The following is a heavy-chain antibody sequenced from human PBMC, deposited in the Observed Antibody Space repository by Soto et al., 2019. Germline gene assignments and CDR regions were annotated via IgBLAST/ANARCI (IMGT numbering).Heavy chain of an antibody. Sequence: QVQLVQSGAEVKKPGSSVKVSCKASGGTFRTSAISWVRQAPGQGLEWVGGIMPVFRRPKYAQNFQDRVTMTADESTSTAYMELNSLRSDDTDVYYWARGKDRLQLGGNYYFILDVWGQGTPVTVSS. CDR2: IMPVFRRP. J-gene: IGHJ6*02. CDR3: ARGKDRLQLGGNYYFILDV. CDR1: GGTFRTSA. V-gene: IGHV1-69*12. D-gene: IGHD1-1*01.